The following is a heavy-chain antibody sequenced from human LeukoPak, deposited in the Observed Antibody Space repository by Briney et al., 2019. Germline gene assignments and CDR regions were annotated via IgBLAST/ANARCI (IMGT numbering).Heavy chain of an antibody. CDR1: GYTFTGYY. Sequence: ASVKVSCKASGYTFTGYYMHWVRQAPGQGLEWMGWIIPNSGGTNYAQKLQGRVTMTTDTSTSTAYMELRSLRSDDTAVYYCARDGPSIAAAGPADYWGQGTLVTVSS. D-gene: IGHD6-13*01. CDR2: IIPNSGGT. J-gene: IGHJ4*02. CDR3: ARDGPSIAAAGPADY. V-gene: IGHV1-2*02.